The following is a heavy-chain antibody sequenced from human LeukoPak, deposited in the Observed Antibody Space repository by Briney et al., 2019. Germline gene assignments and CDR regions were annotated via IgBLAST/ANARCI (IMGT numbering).Heavy chain of an antibody. Sequence: ASVKVFCKASGYTFTNYAMNWVRQAPGQGLEWMGWINPNTGNPTYAQGFTGRFVFSLDTSVSTTYLQISSLKAEDTALYYCARAYQRLGELSLPDYWGRGTLVTVSS. V-gene: IGHV7-4-1*02. CDR2: INPNTGNP. J-gene: IGHJ4*02. D-gene: IGHD3-16*02. CDR3: ARAYQRLGELSLPDY. CDR1: GYTFTNYA.